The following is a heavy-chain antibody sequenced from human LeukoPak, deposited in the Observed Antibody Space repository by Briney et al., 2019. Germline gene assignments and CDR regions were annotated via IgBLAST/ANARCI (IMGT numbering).Heavy chain of an antibody. V-gene: IGHV3-53*01. CDR3: ATSHDYSNSFDY. D-gene: IGHD4-11*01. Sequence: GGSLRLSCAASGFIVSSNYMSWVRQAPGKGLEWVSIICSGGSAYYADSVKGRFTISRDNSKNTLYLQVNSLRAEDTAVYYCATSHDYSNSFDYWGQGTLVTVSS. CDR1: GFIVSSNY. CDR2: ICSGGSA. J-gene: IGHJ4*02.